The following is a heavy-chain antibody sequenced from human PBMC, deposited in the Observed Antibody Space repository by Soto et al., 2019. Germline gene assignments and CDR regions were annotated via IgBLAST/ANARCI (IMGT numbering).Heavy chain of an antibody. V-gene: IGHV4-34*01. CDR3: ATLYSARRGYYYYGMDV. J-gene: IGHJ6*02. CDR1: GGSFSGYY. D-gene: IGHD6-6*01. Sequence: SETLSLTCAVYGGSFSGYYWSWIRQPPGKGLEWIGEINHSGSTNYNPSLKSRVTISVDTSKNQFSLKLSSVTAADTAVYYCATLYSARRGYYYYGMDVWGQGTTVTVSS. CDR2: INHSGST.